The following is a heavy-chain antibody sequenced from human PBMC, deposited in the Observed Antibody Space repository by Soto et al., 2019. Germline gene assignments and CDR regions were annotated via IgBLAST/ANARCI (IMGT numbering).Heavy chain of an antibody. Sequence: GGSLRLSCAASGFTFSSYWMSWVRQAPGKGLEWVANIKQDGSEKYYVDSVKGRFTISRDNAKNSLYLQMNSLRAEDTAVYYCARDLEYSSGWYYYYYGMDVWGQVTTVTFSS. V-gene: IGHV3-7*01. CDR3: ARDLEYSSGWYYYYYGMDV. CDR2: IKQDGSEK. CDR1: GFTFSSYW. J-gene: IGHJ6*02. D-gene: IGHD6-19*01.